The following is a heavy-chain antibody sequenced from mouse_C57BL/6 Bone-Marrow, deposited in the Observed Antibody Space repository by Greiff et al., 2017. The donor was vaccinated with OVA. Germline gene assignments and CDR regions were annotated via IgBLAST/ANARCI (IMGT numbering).Heavy chain of an antibody. CDR3: ARVAHYYYGSSYYFDY. Sequence: QVTLKEPGPGILQPSQTLSLTCSFSGFSLSTFGMGVGWIRQPSGKGLEWLAHIWWDDDKYYNPALKSRLTISKDTSKNQVFLKIANVDTADTATYYCARVAHYYYGSSYYFDYWGQGTTLTVSS. CDR2: IWWDDDK. J-gene: IGHJ2*01. D-gene: IGHD1-1*01. CDR1: GFSLSTFGMG. V-gene: IGHV8-8*01.